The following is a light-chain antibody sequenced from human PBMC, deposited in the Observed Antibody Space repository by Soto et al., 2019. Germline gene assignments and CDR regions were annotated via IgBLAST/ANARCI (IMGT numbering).Light chain of an antibody. Sequence: QSVLTQPASLSGSPGQSITVSCTGTSSDVGGYNYVSWYQQHPGKAPRLMIYDVTNRPSGVSDRFSGSKSGNTASLTISGLQAEDEADYYCSSYRRGSTYVFGTGTRSPS. CDR3: SSYRRGSTYV. V-gene: IGLV2-14*03. CDR1: SSDVGGYNY. J-gene: IGLJ1*01. CDR2: DVT.